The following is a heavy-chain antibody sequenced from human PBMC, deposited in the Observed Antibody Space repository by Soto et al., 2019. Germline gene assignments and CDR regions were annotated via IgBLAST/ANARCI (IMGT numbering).Heavy chain of an antibody. D-gene: IGHD4-17*01. CDR1: GYTFTIYC. Sequence: PGESLKVSGQVSGYTFTIYCSGWVLQMPGKGLEWMGIIYPSDSDTRYSPSFQGQVTISADQSINTAYLQWDSLKASDTAIYYCARPANTVADHFDLWGQGTLVTVSS. CDR3: ARPANTVADHFDL. CDR2: IYPSDSDT. V-gene: IGHV5-51*01. J-gene: IGHJ4*02.